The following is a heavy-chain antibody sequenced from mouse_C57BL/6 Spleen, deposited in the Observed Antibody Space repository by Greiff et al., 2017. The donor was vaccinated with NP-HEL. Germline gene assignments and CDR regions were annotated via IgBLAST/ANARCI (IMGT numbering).Heavy chain of an antibody. V-gene: IGHV1-19*01. CDR1: GYTFTDYY. J-gene: IGHJ2*01. D-gene: IGHD1-1*01. CDR3: ARSLYYYGSEGDY. CDR2: INPYNGGT. Sequence: EVQRVESGPVPVKPGASVKMSCKASGYTFTDYYMNWVKQSHGKSLEWIGVINPYNGGTSYNQKFKGKATLTVDKSSSTAYMELNSLTSEDSAVYYCARSLYYYGSEGDYWGQGTTLTVSS.